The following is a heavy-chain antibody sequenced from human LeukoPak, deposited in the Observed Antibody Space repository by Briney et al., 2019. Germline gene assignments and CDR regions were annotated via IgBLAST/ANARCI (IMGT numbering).Heavy chain of an antibody. D-gene: IGHD5-18*01. V-gene: IGHV5-51*01. CDR3: ARQTAMGRSGDY. CDR1: GYTFTTYW. J-gene: IGHJ4*02. CDR2: IDPSGSDT. Sequence: GESLKISCKASGYTFTTYWNGWVRQMPGKGLELRGIIDPSGSDTRYTPSFQGQVTISADKSLTTAYLQWNSLKASDPAMYSCARQTAMGRSGDYWGQGTLVTVSS.